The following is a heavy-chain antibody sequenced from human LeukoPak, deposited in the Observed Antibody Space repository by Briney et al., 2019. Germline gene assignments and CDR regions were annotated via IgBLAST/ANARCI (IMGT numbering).Heavy chain of an antibody. CDR1: GGSFSGYY. D-gene: IGHD6-19*01. J-gene: IGHJ4*02. V-gene: IGHV4-34*01. CDR3: ARSGSGWAGTLLDN. Sequence: SETLSLTCAVYGGSFSGYYWSWIRQSPGKGLEWIGEISHSGSSKYSKSLKSRVTISIDTSKNQFSLQLTSVTDADTAVYFCARSGSGWAGTLLDNWGQGTLVTVSS. CDR2: ISHSGSS.